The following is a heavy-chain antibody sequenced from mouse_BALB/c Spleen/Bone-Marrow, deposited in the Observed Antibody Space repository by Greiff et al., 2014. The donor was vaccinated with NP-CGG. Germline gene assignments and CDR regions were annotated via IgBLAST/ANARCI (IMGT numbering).Heavy chain of an antibody. CDR3: TRSLYGNYVMDF. V-gene: IGHV1-15*01. CDR2: IDPETGGT. CDR1: GYTFTDYE. D-gene: IGHD2-1*01. Sequence: VQLVESGAELVRPGASVALSCKASGYTFTDYEMHWVKQTPVHGLEWIGAIDPETGGTAYNQKFEGKATLTADKSSSTAYMELRSLTSEDSAVYYCTRSLYGNYVMDFWGQGTSVTVSS. J-gene: IGHJ4*01.